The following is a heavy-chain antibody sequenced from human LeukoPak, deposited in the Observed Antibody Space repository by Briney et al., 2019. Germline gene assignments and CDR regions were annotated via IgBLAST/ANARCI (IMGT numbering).Heavy chain of an antibody. CDR1: GGSISSGGYY. Sequence: SETLSLTCTVSGGSISSGGYYWSWIRQHPGKGLEWIGYIYYSGSTYYNPSLKSRVTISVDTSKNQFSLKLSSVTAADTAVYYCARGGRVGSGWYYFDYWGQGTLVTVSS. J-gene: IGHJ4*02. CDR3: ARGGRVGSGWYYFDY. V-gene: IGHV4-31*03. D-gene: IGHD6-19*01. CDR2: IYYSGST.